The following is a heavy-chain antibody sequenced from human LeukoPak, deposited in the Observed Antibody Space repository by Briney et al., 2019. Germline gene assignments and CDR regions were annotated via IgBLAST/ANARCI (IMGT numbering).Heavy chain of an antibody. J-gene: IGHJ4*02. V-gene: IGHV3-30-3*01. CDR3: ANLGSSELRVPASQGN. CDR1: GFTLSSYA. CDR2: ILYDGSNE. D-gene: IGHD2-2*01. Sequence: GGSLRLSCAASGFTLSSYAMHWVRQSPGKGLEWVAVILYDGSNEYYADSVKGRFNISRDNSKNTLYLQMNSLRAEDTAVYYCANLGSSELRVPASQGNWGQGTLVTVSS.